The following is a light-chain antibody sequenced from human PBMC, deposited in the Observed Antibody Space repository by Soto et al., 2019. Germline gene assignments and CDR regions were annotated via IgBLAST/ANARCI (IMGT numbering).Light chain of an antibody. CDR3: QSADSSGTYVV. CDR2: KDS. CDR1: ALPKQY. Sequence: SYELTQPPSVSVSPGQTSRITCSGDALPKQYAYWYQQKPGQAPVLVIYKDSERPSGIPERFSVSSSGTTVTLTISGVQAEDEADYYCQSADSSGTYVVFGGGTQLAVL. V-gene: IGLV3-25*03. J-gene: IGLJ2*01.